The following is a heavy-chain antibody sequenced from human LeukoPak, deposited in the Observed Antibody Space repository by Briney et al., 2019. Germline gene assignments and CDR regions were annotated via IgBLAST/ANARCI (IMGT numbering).Heavy chain of an antibody. D-gene: IGHD4-17*01. CDR1: GFTFSSYS. V-gene: IGHV3-48*02. CDR3: ARSDYGDYGGGLDY. CDR2: ISSSSSTI. J-gene: IGHJ4*02. Sequence: PGGSLRLSCAASGFTFSSYSMNWVRQAPGKGLEWVSYISSSSSTIYYADSVKGRFTISRDNAKNSLYLQMNSLRDEDTAVYYCARSDYGDYGGGLDYWGQGTLVTVSS.